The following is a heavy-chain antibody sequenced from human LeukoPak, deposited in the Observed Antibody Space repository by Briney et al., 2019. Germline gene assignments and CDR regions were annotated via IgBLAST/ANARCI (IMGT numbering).Heavy chain of an antibody. CDR3: ARSPHYYDSSGPIDY. Sequence: GASVNVSCKASGYTFTGYYMHWVRQAPGQGLEWMGWINPNSGGTNYAQKFQGRVTMTRDTSISTAYMELSRLRSDDTAVYYCARSPHYYDSSGPIDYWGQGTLVTVSS. CDR2: INPNSGGT. D-gene: IGHD3-22*01. J-gene: IGHJ4*02. V-gene: IGHV1-2*02. CDR1: GYTFTGYY.